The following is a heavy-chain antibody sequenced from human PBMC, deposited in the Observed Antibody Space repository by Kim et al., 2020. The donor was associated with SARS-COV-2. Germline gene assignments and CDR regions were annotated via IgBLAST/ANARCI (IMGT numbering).Heavy chain of an antibody. CDR1: GFTFSSYS. CDR3: ARDISNKVATGGY. CDR2: ISSSSSYI. V-gene: IGHV3-21*01. Sequence: GGSLRLSCAASGFTFSSYSMNWVRQAPGKGLEWVSSISSSSSYIYYADSVKGRFTISRDNAKNSLYLQMNSLRAEDTAVYYCARDISNKVATGGYWGQGTLVTVSS. D-gene: IGHD4-4*01. J-gene: IGHJ4*02.